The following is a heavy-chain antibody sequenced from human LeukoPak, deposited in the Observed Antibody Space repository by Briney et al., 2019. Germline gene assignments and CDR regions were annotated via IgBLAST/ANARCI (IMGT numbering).Heavy chain of an antibody. CDR3: AREGYYYGSGSYPDY. Sequence: SETLSLTCAVYGGSFSGYYWSWIRQPPGKGLEWIGEINHSGSTNYNPSLKSRVTISVDTSKTQFSLKLSSVTAADTAVYYCAREGYYYGSGSYPDYWGQGTLVTVSS. CDR2: INHSGST. CDR1: GGSFSGYY. V-gene: IGHV4-34*01. J-gene: IGHJ4*02. D-gene: IGHD3-10*01.